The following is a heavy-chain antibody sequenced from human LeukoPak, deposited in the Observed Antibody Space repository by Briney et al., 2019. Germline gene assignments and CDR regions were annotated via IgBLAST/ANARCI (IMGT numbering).Heavy chain of an antibody. CDR3: AREATYYYDSSGYYNSLPFDY. J-gene: IGHJ4*02. Sequence: SETLSLTCAVYGGSFSGYYWSWIRQPPGKGLEWIGEINHSGSTNYNPSLKSRVTISVDTSKNQFSLKLSSVTVADTAVYYCAREATYYYDSSGYYNSLPFDYWGQGTLVTVSS. CDR1: GGSFSGYY. CDR2: INHSGST. V-gene: IGHV4-34*01. D-gene: IGHD3-22*01.